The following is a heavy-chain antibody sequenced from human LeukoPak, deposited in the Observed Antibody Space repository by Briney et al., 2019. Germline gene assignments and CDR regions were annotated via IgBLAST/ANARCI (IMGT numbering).Heavy chain of an antibody. CDR1: EFTFTSYE. D-gene: IGHD6-6*01. V-gene: IGHV3-48*03. Sequence: RGSLRLSCAASEFTFTSYELNWVRQAPGKGLEWVSYISSSGNTISYADSVKGRFTISRDNAKNSLYLQVISLRAEDTAVYYCARGPSIAARYDAFDIWGQGTTVTVSS. J-gene: IGHJ3*02. CDR2: ISSSGNTI. CDR3: ARGPSIAARYDAFDI.